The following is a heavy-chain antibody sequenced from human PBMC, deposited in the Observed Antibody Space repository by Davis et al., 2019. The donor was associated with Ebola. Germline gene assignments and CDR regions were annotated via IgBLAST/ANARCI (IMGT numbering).Heavy chain of an antibody. D-gene: IGHD2-2*02. Sequence: GSLRLSCTVSGGSMSSYYWSWIRQPPGKGLEWIGNFYYGGTTNYNPSLKSPVTISGDTSKNQFSLNVNSVTAADTAMYYCARGRGDIVVVPAAIGYYYYGMDVWGQGTTVTVSS. CDR1: GGSMSSYY. J-gene: IGHJ6*02. CDR2: FYYGGTT. V-gene: IGHV4-59*01. CDR3: ARGRGDIVVVPAAIGYYYYGMDV.